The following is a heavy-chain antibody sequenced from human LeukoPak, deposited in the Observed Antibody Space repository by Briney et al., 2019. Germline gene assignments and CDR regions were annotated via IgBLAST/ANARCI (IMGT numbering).Heavy chain of an antibody. CDR3: AKGLGVRGVISLFDY. Sequence: PGGSLRLSCAASGFTFSSYSMNWVRQAPGKGLEWVSSISSSSSYIYYADSVKGRFTISRDNAKNSLYLQMNSLRAEDTAVYYCAKGLGVRGVISLFDYWGQGTLVTVSS. CDR1: GFTFSSYS. V-gene: IGHV3-21*01. CDR2: ISSSSSYI. D-gene: IGHD3-10*01. J-gene: IGHJ4*02.